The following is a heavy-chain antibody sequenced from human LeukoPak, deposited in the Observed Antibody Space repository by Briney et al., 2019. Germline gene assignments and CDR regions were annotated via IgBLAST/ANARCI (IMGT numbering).Heavy chain of an antibody. D-gene: IGHD3-10*01. CDR2: IKQDGSEK. J-gene: IGHJ4*02. CDR1: GFTFSSYW. CDR3: AREGGSGSYYTYYFDY. V-gene: IGHV3-7*03. Sequence: PGGSLRLSCAASGFTFSSYWMSWVRQAPGKGLEWVANIKQDGSEKYYVDSVKGRFTISRDNAKNSLYLQMNSLRAEDTAVYYCAREGGSGSYYTYYFDYWGQGTLVTVSS.